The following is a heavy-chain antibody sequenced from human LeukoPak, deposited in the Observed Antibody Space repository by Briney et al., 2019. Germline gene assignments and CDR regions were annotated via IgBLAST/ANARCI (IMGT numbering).Heavy chain of an antibody. Sequence: GGSLRLSCAASGFTFSSYTMTWVRQAPGKGLEWVSAISGSGGSTYYADSVKGRFTISRDNAKNSLYLQMNSLRAEDTAVYYCARGAAVAGFDYWGQGTLVTVSS. CDR1: GFTFSSYT. D-gene: IGHD6-19*01. CDR3: ARGAAVAGFDY. CDR2: ISGSGGST. V-gene: IGHV3-23*01. J-gene: IGHJ4*02.